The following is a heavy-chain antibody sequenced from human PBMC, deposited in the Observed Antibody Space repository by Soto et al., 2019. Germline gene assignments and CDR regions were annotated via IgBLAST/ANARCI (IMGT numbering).Heavy chain of an antibody. CDR2: ISPGDSDT. CDR1: GYSVTTRW. D-gene: IGHD3-22*01. V-gene: IGHV5-51*01. Sequence: PGESLKISCTGSGYSVTTRWIGWVRQMPGKGLEWMGIISPGDSDTRYSLSFQGQVTISVDRSISTAYLQWSSLKASDTAMYYCARAKYYYDSSGHYSLYPYHYYYGMDVWGQGTTVTVSS. J-gene: IGHJ6*02. CDR3: ARAKYYYDSSGHYSLYPYHYYYGMDV.